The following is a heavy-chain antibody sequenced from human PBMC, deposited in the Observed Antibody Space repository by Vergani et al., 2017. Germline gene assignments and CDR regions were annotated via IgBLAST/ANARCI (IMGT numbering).Heavy chain of an antibody. CDR3: ATCQYGFLSGRFPNRTTYYMDV. CDR2: FDPEDGET. Sequence: QVQLVQSGAEVKKPGASVKVSCKVSGYTITELSMHWVRQAPGKGLEGMGGFDPEDGETIYAQKVQGRITTTEDTSTDTAYIELSSLRSEDTAVYYWATCQYGFLSGRFPNRTTYYMDVWGKGTTVTVSS. D-gene: IGHD3-3*01. J-gene: IGHJ6*03. V-gene: IGHV1-24*01. CDR1: GYTITELS.